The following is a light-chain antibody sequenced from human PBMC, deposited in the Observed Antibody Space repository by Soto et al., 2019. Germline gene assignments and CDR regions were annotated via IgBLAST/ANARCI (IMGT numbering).Light chain of an antibody. V-gene: IGKV3-20*01. J-gene: IGKJ1*01. CDR3: QQYGSSLTWT. CDR1: QSVSNNY. CDR2: GAS. Sequence: EIVMTQSPATLSVSPGERATLSCRASQSVSNNYLAWYQQKPGQAPRLLIYGASSRATGIPDRFSGSGSGTDFTLTISRLEPEDFAVYYCQQYGSSLTWTFGQGTKVDIK.